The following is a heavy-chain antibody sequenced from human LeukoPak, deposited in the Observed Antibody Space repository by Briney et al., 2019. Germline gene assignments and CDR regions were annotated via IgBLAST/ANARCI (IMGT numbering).Heavy chain of an antibody. D-gene: IGHD2-8*02. CDR3: ARPGGAGDHFDY. CDR2: INPNSGGT. Sequence: GASVKVSCKASGYTFTGYYMHWVRQAPGQGLEWMGWINPNSGGTNYAQKFQDWVTMTRDTSISTDYMELSRLRSDDTAVYYCARPGGAGDHFDYWGQGTLVTVSS. CDR1: GYTFTGYY. J-gene: IGHJ4*02. V-gene: IGHV1-2*04.